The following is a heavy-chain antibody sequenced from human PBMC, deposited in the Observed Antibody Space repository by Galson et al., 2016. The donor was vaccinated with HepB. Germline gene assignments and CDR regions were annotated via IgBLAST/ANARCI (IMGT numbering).Heavy chain of an antibody. CDR2: IKQDGSEK. D-gene: IGHD1-26*01. CDR3: AIWEWGLPPC. Sequence: SLRLSCAAFGFSFSTFWMSWIRQVPGKGLEWVANIKQDGSEKYYVDSVKGRFTVSRDNVKNSLYLQMNSLRAEDTAVYYCAIWEWGLPPCWGQGTLVTVSS. V-gene: IGHV3-7*03. CDR1: GFSFSTFW. J-gene: IGHJ4*02.